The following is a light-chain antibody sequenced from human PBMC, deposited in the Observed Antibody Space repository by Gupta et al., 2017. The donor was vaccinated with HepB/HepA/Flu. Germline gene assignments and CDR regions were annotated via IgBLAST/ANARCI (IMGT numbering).Light chain of an antibody. Sequence: QSALTQHASVSGSPGQSITISCTGTSSDVGSYNLVSWYQQHPGKAPKLMIYEVSKRPSGVSNRFSGSKSGNTASLTISGLQAEDEADYYCCSYAGSSTFAFGGGTKLTVL. CDR3: CSYAGSSTFA. CDR2: EVS. CDR1: SSDVGSYNL. V-gene: IGLV2-23*02. J-gene: IGLJ2*01.